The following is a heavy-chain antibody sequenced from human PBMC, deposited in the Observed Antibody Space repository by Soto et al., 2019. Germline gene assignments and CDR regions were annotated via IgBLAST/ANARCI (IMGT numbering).Heavy chain of an antibody. V-gene: IGHV3-23*01. J-gene: IGHJ4*02. Sequence: GGSLRLSCAASGFTFSSYAMTWVRQAPGKGLEWVSVISGGGGTIYYADSVKGRFTISRDNSKNTLYLQMNSLRAEDTVVYYCAKGSSGWYERFDYWGQGTLVTVSS. CDR2: ISGGGGTI. D-gene: IGHD6-19*01. CDR3: AKGSSGWYERFDY. CDR1: GFTFSSYA.